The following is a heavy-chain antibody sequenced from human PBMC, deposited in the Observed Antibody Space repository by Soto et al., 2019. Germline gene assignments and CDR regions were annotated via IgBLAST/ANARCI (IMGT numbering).Heavy chain of an antibody. CDR3: ARSVFP. CDR2: IYYSGST. J-gene: IGHJ5*02. CDR1: GGSISSGGYY. Sequence: QVQLQESGPGLVKPSQTLSLTCTVSGGSISSGGYYWSWIRQHPGKGLEWIGYIYYSGSTYYNPSLKGPINNSGEPSKDQFFPKLSFVAAGDTAVYYCARSVFPWGQGTLVTVSS. V-gene: IGHV4-31*01.